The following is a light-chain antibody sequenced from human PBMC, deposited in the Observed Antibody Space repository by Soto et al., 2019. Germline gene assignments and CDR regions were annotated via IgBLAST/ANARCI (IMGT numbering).Light chain of an antibody. J-gene: IGLJ3*02. V-gene: IGLV2-23*01. CDR2: EGN. CDR1: SSDVGGYNL. CDR3: CSYAGPSTWV. Sequence: QSVLTQPASVSGSPGQSITISCTGTSSDVGGYNLVSWYQQHTGKAPKLMIYEGNERPSGVSYRFSGSKSGNTASLTISGLQAEDEADYYCCSYAGPSTWVFGGGTQLTVL.